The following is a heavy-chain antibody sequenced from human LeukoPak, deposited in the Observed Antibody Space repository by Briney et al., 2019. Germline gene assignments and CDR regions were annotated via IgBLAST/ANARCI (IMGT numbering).Heavy chain of an antibody. D-gene: IGHD3-3*01. V-gene: IGHV1-18*01. Sequence: ASVKVSCKASGYTFTSYGISWVRQAPGQGLEWVGWISAYNGNTNYAQKLQGRVTMTTDTSTSTAYMELRSLRSDDTAVYYCARVPIEDILECLFDDYWGQGTLVTVSS. CDR2: ISAYNGNT. CDR3: ARVPIEDILECLFDDY. J-gene: IGHJ4*02. CDR1: GYTFTSYG.